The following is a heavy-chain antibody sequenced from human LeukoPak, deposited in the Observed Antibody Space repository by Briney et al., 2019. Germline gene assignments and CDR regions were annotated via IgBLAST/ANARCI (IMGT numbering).Heavy chain of an antibody. Sequence: GGSLRLSCAASGFTFSTYSMNWVRQAPGKGLEWLSSISSSGMWIYYADSLKGRFTISRDNAKNSLYLQMNSLRAEDTAVYYCASEWFTHWGQGTLVTVSS. V-gene: IGHV3-21*01. CDR3: ASEWFTH. CDR1: GFTFSTYS. CDR2: ISSSGMWI. J-gene: IGHJ4*02. D-gene: IGHD3-10*01.